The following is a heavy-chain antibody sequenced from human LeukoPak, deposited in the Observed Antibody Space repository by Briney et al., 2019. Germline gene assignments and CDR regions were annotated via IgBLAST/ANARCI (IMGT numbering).Heavy chain of an antibody. CDR2: ISAYNGNT. CDR3: AADGSINNYYMDV. CDR1: GYTFTSYA. V-gene: IGHV1-18*01. D-gene: IGHD3-22*01. J-gene: IGHJ6*03. Sequence: ASVKVSCKASGYTFTSYAMNWVRQAPGQGLEWMGWISAYNGNTNYAQKLQGRVTMTTDTSTSTAYMELRGLRSDDTAVYYCAADGSINNYYMDVWGKGTTVTVSS.